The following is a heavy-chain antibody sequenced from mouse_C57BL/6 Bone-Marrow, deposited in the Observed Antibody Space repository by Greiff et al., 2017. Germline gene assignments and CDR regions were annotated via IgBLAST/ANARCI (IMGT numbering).Heavy chain of an antibody. V-gene: IGHV1-63*01. CDR1: GYTFTNYW. J-gene: IGHJ1*03. Sequence: VNVVESGAELVRPGTSVKMSCKASGYTFTNYWIGWAKQRPGHGLEWIGDIYPGGGYTNYNEKFKGKATLTADKSSSTAYMQFSSLTSEDSAIYYCAVYYSNYWYFDVWGTGTTVTVSS. CDR3: AVYYSNYWYFDV. D-gene: IGHD2-5*01. CDR2: IYPGGGYT.